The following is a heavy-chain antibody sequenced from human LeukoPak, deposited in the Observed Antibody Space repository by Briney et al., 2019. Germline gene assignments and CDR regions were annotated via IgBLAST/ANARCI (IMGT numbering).Heavy chain of an antibody. CDR1: GFTFSSYS. CDR3: AKDSRPYSSSWYYFDY. CDR2: ISSSSSYI. V-gene: IGHV3-21*01. Sequence: GGSLRLSCAASGFTFSSYSMNWVRQAPGKGLEWVSSISSSSSYIYYADSVKGRFTISRDNAKNSLYLQMNSLRAEDTAVYYCAKDSRPYSSSWYYFDYWGQGTLVTVSS. D-gene: IGHD6-13*01. J-gene: IGHJ4*02.